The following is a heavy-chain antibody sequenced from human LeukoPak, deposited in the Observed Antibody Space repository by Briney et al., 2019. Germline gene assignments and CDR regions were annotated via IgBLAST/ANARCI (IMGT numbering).Heavy chain of an antibody. D-gene: IGHD4-23*01. CDR2: ISSSGSAI. CDR3: ARETTVATGDFDY. J-gene: IGHJ4*02. V-gene: IGHV3-48*03. CDR1: GFTFSSYE. Sequence: AGGSLRLSCAASGFTFSSYEMNWVRQAPGKGLEWVSYISSSGSAIHYADSVKGRFTISRDNVKNSLYLQMNSLRVEDTAVYYCARETTVATGDFDYWGQGTLVTVSS.